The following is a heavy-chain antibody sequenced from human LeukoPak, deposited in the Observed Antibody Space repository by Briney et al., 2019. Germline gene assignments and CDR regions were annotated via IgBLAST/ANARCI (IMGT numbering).Heavy chain of an antibody. CDR3: AKSGYSYGSDYFGY. D-gene: IGHD5-18*01. CDR1: GFTFSSYG. Sequence: GRSLRLSCAASGFTFSSYGMHWVRQAPGKGLEWVAVIWYDGSNKYYADSVKGRFTISRDNSKNTLYLQMNSLRAEDTAVYYCAKSGYSYGSDYFGYWGQGTLVTVSS. CDR2: IWYDGSNK. V-gene: IGHV3-33*06. J-gene: IGHJ4*02.